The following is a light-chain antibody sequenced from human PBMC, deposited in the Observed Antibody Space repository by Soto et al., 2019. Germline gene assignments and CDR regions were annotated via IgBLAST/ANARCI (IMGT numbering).Light chain of an antibody. J-gene: IGKJ1*01. CDR2: GAF. CDR1: RSVSRSY. Sequence: ENVLTQSPGTLSLSPGERATLFCRASRSVSRSYLVCYQQKPGQAPRLLIYGAFNRATRITDRFSGSGSGTDFTLTISRLEPEDFAVYYCQQYGTSPWTLGQGTKVDIK. V-gene: IGKV3-20*01. CDR3: QQYGTSPWT.